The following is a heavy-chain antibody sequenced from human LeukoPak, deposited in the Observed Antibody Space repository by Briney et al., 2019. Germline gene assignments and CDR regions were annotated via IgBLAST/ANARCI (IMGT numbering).Heavy chain of an antibody. CDR1: GGSISSSRHY. V-gene: IGHV4-39*01. CDR3: VRRVAGSGYRDS. D-gene: IGHD3-22*01. J-gene: IGHJ4*02. CDR2: ILYSAST. Sequence: SGTLSLTCTVSGGSISSSRHYWGWLRQPPGKGLEWVGNILYSASTNYNPSLKSRVTISVDTSKNQLSLKLSSVTAADTADYYCVRRVAGSGYRDSWGQGTLVTVSP.